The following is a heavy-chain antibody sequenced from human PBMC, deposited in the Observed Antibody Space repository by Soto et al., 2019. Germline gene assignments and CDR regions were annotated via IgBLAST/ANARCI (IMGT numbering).Heavy chain of an antibody. D-gene: IGHD5-18*01. CDR1: GGSISSGDYY. J-gene: IGHJ4*02. CDR2: IYYSGST. CDR3: ARKHSYGFFDY. V-gene: IGHV4-30-4*01. Sequence: SETLSLTCTVSGGSISSGDYYWSWIRQPPEKGLEWIGYIYYSGSTYYNPSLKSRVTISVDTSKNQFSLKLSSVTAADTAVYYCARKHSYGFFDYWGQGTLVTVSS.